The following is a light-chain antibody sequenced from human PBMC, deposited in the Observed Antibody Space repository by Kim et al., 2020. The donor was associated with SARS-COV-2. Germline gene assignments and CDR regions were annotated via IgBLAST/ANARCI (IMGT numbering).Light chain of an antibody. CDR1: ISRS. CDR2: GAS. V-gene: IGKV1D-12*01. CDR3: QQGNDLPYT. J-gene: IGKJ2*01. Sequence: ISRSLAWYQQKPGKAPQLLISGASSLRSGVPSRFSGRGSGTEFTLTINNLQPGDIATYFCQQGNDLPYTFGQGTKLEI.